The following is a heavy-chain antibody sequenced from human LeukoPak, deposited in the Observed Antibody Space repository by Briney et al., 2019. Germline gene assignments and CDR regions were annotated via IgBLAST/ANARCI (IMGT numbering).Heavy chain of an antibody. CDR3: AKGSRSIAVDNLCDY. CDR2: ISSSGGST. Sequence: GGSLRLSCAASGFTFSSYSMNWVRQAPGKGLEWVSVISSSGGSTYYADSVKGRFTISRDNSKNTLYLQMSSLRAEDTAVYYCAKGSRSIAVDNLCDYWGQGTLVTVSS. CDR1: GFTFSSYS. D-gene: IGHD6-6*01. V-gene: IGHV3-23*01. J-gene: IGHJ4*02.